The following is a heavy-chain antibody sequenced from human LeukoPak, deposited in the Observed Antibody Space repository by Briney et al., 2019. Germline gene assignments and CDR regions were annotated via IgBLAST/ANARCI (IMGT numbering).Heavy chain of an antibody. D-gene: IGHD5-12*01. V-gene: IGHV1-18*04. J-gene: IGHJ4*02. CDR2: ISAYNGNT. CDR1: GYTFTSYG. Sequence: ASVKVSCKASGYTFTSYGISWVRQAPGQGLEWMGWISAYNGNTNYAQKLQGRVTMTTDTSTSTAYMELRSLRSDDTAVYYCARGIVGGDIVATSYYFDYWGQGTLVTVSS. CDR3: ARGIVGGDIVATSYYFDY.